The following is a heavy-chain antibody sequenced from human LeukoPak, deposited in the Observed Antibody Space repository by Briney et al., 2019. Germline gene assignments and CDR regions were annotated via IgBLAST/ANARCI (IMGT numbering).Heavy chain of an antibody. J-gene: IGHJ5*02. CDR1: GFTFSSYS. D-gene: IGHD3-3*01. CDR2: MYYSGNT. Sequence: GSLRLSCAASGFTFSSYSMNWVRQAPGKGLEWIGSMYYSGNTYYNPSLKSRVTISIDTSKNQFSLKLSSMTAADTAVYYCARDFWSGRNWFDPWGQGTLVTVSS. V-gene: IGHV4-39*07. CDR3: ARDFWSGRNWFDP.